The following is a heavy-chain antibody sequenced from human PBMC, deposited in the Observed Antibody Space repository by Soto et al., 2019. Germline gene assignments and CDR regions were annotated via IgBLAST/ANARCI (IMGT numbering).Heavy chain of an antibody. CDR2: IDNAGTDS. D-gene: IGHD3-10*01. CDR3: ARGWFGPDV. J-gene: IGHJ6*04. Sequence: EVQLVESGGGLVQPGGSLRLSCAASGFTLSGRAMHWVRQAPGKGLVWVSGIDNAGTDSTYADCVKGRLTSSRDNAKNMLYLQMTRLSGEDTALYYCARGWFGPDVWDKATTVTVSS. V-gene: IGHV3-74*01. CDR1: GFTLSGRA.